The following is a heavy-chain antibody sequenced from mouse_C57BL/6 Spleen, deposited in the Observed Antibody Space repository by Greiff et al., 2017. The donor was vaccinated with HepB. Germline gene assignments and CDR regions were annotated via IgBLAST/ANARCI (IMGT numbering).Heavy chain of an antibody. V-gene: IGHV1-59*01. Sequence: VKLQQPGAELVRPGTSVKLSCKASGYTFTSYWMHWVKQRPGQGLEWIGVIDPSDSYTNYNQKFKGKATLTVDTSSITAYMQLSSLTSEDSAVYYCARSGGNYFFYAMDYWGQGTSVTVSS. CDR2: IDPSDSYT. CDR1: GYTFTSYW. J-gene: IGHJ4*01. CDR3: ARSGGNYFFYAMDY. D-gene: IGHD2-1*01.